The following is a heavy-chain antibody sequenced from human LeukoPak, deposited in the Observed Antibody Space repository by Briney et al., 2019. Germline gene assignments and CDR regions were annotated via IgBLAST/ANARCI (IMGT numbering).Heavy chain of an antibody. J-gene: IGHJ4*02. CDR2: INPNSGGT. D-gene: IGHD2-2*02. V-gene: IGHV1-2*02. CDR3: ARPGYCSSTSCYTKYNFN. CDR1: GYTFTGYY. Sequence: GASVKVSCKASGYTFTGYYMHWVRQAPGQGLEWMGWINPNSGGTNYAQKFQGRVTMTRDTSISTAYMELSRLRSDGTAVYYCARPGYCSSTSCYTKYNFNWGQGTLVTVSS.